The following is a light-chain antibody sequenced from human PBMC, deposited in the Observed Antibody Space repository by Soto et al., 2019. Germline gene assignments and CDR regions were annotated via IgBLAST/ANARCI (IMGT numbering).Light chain of an antibody. V-gene: IGKV1-5*03. Sequence: DIQMTQSPFTLSASVGDRVTITCRASQSIGIWLAWYQQRPGKAPKLLIYKASSLEKGVPSRFSGSGSGTEFTLTINGLQPDDFATYYCQQYDNYSRTFGQGTKVEIK. J-gene: IGKJ1*01. CDR3: QQYDNYSRT. CDR1: QSIGIW. CDR2: KAS.